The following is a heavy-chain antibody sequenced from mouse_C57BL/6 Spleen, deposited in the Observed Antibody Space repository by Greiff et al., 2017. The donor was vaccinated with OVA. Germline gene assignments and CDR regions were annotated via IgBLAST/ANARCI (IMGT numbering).Heavy chain of an antibody. CDR2: IYPGDGDT. CDR3: ARESLWFAY. Sequence: VKLQESGPELVKPGASVKISCKASGYAFSSSWMNWVKQRPGKGLEWIGRIYPGDGDTNYNGKFKGKATLTADKSSSTAYMQLSSLTSEDSAVYFCARESLWFAYWGQGTLVTVSA. CDR1: GYAFSSSW. V-gene: IGHV1-82*01. J-gene: IGHJ3*01.